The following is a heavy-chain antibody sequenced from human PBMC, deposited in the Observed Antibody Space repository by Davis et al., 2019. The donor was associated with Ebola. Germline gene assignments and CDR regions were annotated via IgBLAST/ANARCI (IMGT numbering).Heavy chain of an antibody. CDR3: ARSRGYDYYFDF. CDR1: GGSFSGYY. J-gene: IGHJ4*02. D-gene: IGHD5-12*01. V-gene: IGHV4-34*01. CDR2: INHSGGT. Sequence: SETLSLTCAVYGGSFSGYYWNWIRQSPGKGLEWIGQINHSGGTNYNPSLKSRVTLSLDTSDNQFSLMLNSVTAADSAVYFCARSRGYDYYFDFWGQGTLVTVSP.